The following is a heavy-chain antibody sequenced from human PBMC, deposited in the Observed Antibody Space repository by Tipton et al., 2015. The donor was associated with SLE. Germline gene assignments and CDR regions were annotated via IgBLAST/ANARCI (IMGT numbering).Heavy chain of an antibody. CDR2: ISGSGITI. CDR1: GFTFSDSY. J-gene: IGHJ3*01. V-gene: IGHV3-11*04. D-gene: IGHD3-10*01. CDR3: ARGDYYSGSYHDAFDV. Sequence: SLRLSCAASGFTFSDSYMTWIRQAPGKGFDWVSYISGSGITIYYAESVKGRFTISRDNAKSSLSLQMNSLRAEDTAVYYCARGDYYSGSYHDAFDVWGQGTVVTVSS.